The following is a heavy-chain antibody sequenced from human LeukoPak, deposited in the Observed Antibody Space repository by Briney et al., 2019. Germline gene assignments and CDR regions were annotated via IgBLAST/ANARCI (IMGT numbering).Heavy chain of an antibody. D-gene: IGHD6-13*01. CDR2: IYYSGST. CDR1: GGSISSYY. V-gene: IGHV4-59*01. J-gene: IGHJ6*03. CDR3: ASSYSSSWYKYYYYYYMDV. Sequence: SETLSLTCTVSGGSISSYYWSWIRQPPGKGLEWIGYIYYSGSTNYNPSLKSRVTISVDTSKNQFSLKLSSVTAADTAVYYCASSYSSSWYKYYYYYYMDVWGKGTTVTVSS.